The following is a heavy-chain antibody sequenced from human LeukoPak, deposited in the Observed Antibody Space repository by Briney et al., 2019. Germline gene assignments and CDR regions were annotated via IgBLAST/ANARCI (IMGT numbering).Heavy chain of an antibody. Sequence: ASVKVSCKASGYTFTGYYMHWVRQAPGQGLEWMGWINPNSGGTNYAQKFQGRVTMTRDTSISTAYTELSRLRSDDTAVYYCARVSYDFWSGYFKWFDPWGQGTLVTVSS. CDR2: INPNSGGT. D-gene: IGHD3-3*01. CDR3: ARVSYDFWSGYFKWFDP. CDR1: GYTFTGYY. J-gene: IGHJ5*02. V-gene: IGHV1-2*02.